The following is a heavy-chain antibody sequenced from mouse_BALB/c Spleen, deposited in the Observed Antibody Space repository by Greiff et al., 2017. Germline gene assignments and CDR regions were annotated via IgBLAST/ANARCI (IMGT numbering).Heavy chain of an antibody. Sequence: VQRVESGPGLVAPSQSLSITCTVSGFSLTGYGVNWVRQPPGKGLEWLGMIWGDGSTDYNSALKSRLSISKDNSKSQVFLKMNSLQTDDTARYYCATYGNFYAMDYWGQGTSVTVSS. D-gene: IGHD2-1*01. CDR2: IWGDGST. CDR3: ATYGNFYAMDY. J-gene: IGHJ4*01. V-gene: IGHV2-6-7*01. CDR1: GFSLTGYG.